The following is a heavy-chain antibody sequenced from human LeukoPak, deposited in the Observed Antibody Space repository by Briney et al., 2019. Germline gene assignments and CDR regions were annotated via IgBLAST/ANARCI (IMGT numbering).Heavy chain of an antibody. CDR1: GGSISSYY. V-gene: IGHV4-59*01. D-gene: IGHD5-18*01. J-gene: IGHJ6*03. CDR2: IYYSGST. CDR3: ARGRYSYGPALNYYYYMDV. Sequence: KTSETLSLTCTVSGGSISSYYWSWIRQPPGKGLEWIGYIYYSGSTNYNPSLKSRVTISVDTSKNQFSLKLSSVTAADTAVYYCARGRYSYGPALNYYYYMDVWGKGTTVTVSS.